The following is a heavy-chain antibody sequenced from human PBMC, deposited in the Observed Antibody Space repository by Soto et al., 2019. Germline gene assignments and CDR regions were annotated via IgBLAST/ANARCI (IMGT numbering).Heavy chain of an antibody. V-gene: IGHV1-8*01. Sequence: ASVKVSCKASGYTFTSYDINWVRQATGQGLGWMGWMNPNSGNTGYAQKFQGRVTMTRNTSISTAYMELSSLRSEDTAVYYCARVVEDYDFWSGLDYWGQGTLVTVSS. D-gene: IGHD3-3*01. J-gene: IGHJ4*02. CDR3: ARVVEDYDFWSGLDY. CDR1: GYTFTSYD. CDR2: MNPNSGNT.